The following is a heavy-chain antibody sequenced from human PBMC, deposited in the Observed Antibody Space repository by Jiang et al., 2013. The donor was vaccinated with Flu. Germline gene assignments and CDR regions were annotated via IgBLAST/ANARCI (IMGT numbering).Heavy chain of an antibody. Sequence: RLSCEASGFTFSSYEMNWVRQAPGKGLEWVSYISTSGRTIYYADSVKGRFTISRDNAKNSLYLQMNSLRAEDTAVYYCARDGGFGNFYFDYWGQGTLVTVSS. V-gene: IGHV3-48*03. CDR2: ISTSGRTI. J-gene: IGHJ4*02. CDR3: ARDGGFGNFYFDY. D-gene: IGHD3-10*01. CDR1: GFTFSSYE.